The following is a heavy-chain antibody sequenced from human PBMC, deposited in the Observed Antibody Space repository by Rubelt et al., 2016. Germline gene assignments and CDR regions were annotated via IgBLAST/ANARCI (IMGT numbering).Heavy chain of an antibody. CDR1: GGSISSGGYA. Sequence: SLTCAVSGGSISSGGYAWSWIRQAPGKGLEWIGYIYYSGSTYYNPSLKSRVILSVDTSKNQFSLKLNSVTAADTAVYYCARGRESQLRGYCYSGSCGFDFWGQGTLVTVSS. CDR3: ARGRESQLRGYCYSGSCGFDF. CDR2: IYYSGST. V-gene: IGHV4-30-4*07. J-gene: IGHJ4*02. D-gene: IGHD2-15*01.